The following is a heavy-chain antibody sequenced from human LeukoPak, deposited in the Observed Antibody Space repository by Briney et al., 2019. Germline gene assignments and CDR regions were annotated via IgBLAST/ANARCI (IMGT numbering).Heavy chain of an antibody. J-gene: IGHJ4*02. CDR2: ISGSGGDT. CDR3: AKDTSVARYCTNDICSPFDY. Sequence: PGGSLRLSCAASGFTFSSYAMSWVRQAPGKGRQWVSAISGSGGDTYDADSVKGRFTISRDNSKNTLYLQMNSLRAEDTAVYYCAKDTSVARYCTNDICSPFDYWGQGTLVTVSS. CDR1: GFTFSSYA. V-gene: IGHV3-23*01. D-gene: IGHD2-8*01.